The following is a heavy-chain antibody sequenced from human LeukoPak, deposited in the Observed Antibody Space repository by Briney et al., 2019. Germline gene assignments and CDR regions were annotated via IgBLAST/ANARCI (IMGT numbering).Heavy chain of an antibody. V-gene: IGHV4-59*01. Sequence: SETLSLTCTVSGGSISSYYWSWIRQPPREGLERIGDIYYSGSTNYNPSLKSRVTISVDTSKNQFSLKLSSVTAADTAVYYCARGPGEYYGSYLYYYYGMDVWGQGTTVTVSS. CDR3: ARGPGEYYGSYLYYYYGMDV. D-gene: IGHD3-10*01. J-gene: IGHJ6*02. CDR1: GGSISSYY. CDR2: IYYSGST.